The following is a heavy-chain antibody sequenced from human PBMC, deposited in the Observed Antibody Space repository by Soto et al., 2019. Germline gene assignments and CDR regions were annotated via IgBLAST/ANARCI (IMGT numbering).Heavy chain of an antibody. D-gene: IGHD5-12*01. J-gene: IGHJ6*03. CDR2: INAGNGNT. CDR1: GYTFSSYA. V-gene: IGHV1-3*01. CDR3: ARDRGISGYDYGEGYYYYMDV. Sequence: ASAKASCKASGYTFSSYAMHWVRQAPGQRLEWMGWINAGNGNTKYSQKFQGRVTITRDTSASTAYMELSSLRSEDTAVYYCARDRGISGYDYGEGYYYYMDVWGKGTTVTVSS.